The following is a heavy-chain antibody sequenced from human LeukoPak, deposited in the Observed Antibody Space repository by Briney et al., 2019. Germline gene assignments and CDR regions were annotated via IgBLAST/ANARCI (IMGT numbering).Heavy chain of an antibody. V-gene: IGHV3-23*01. CDR2: VSGSGGAT. D-gene: IGHD1-26*01. CDR3: AKDVGKWESLHFFDY. CDR1: GFTFSNYA. Sequence: GGSLRLSCAASGFTFSNYAMSWVRQAPGKGLEWVSGVSGSGGATYYADSVKGRFTISRDNSKNTLYLQMNSLRGDDTAVYYCAKDVGKWESLHFFDYWGQGTLVTVSS. J-gene: IGHJ4*02.